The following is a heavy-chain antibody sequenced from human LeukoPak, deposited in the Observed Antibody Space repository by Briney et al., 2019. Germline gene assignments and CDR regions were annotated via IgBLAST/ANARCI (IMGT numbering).Heavy chain of an antibody. V-gene: IGHV5-51*01. CDR2: IYPGDSDT. D-gene: IGHD3-9*01. Sequence: GESLKISCKGSGYSFTSYWIGWVRQMPGKGLEWMGIIYPGDSDTRYSPSFQGQVTISADKSISTAYLQWSSLEASDTAMYYYARSGQYFDWSATSGMDVWGQGTTVTVSS. J-gene: IGHJ6*02. CDR1: GYSFTSYW. CDR3: ARSGQYFDWSATSGMDV.